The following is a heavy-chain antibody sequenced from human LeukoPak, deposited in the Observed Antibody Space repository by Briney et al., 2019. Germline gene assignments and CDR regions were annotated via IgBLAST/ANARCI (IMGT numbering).Heavy chain of an antibody. CDR2: ISYRTSHI. CDR1: GFTFSDCD. D-gene: IGHD6-13*01. V-gene: IGHV3-21*01. Sequence: GGSLRLSCTASGFTFSDCDMNWFRQAPGKGLEWVSSISYRTSHIYYADSVKGRFTISRDNAKNSLYLQMDSLSAEDTAVYFCGRAFPPLRTAAAGDYWGQGTLVTVSS. J-gene: IGHJ4*02. CDR3: GRAFPPLRTAAAGDY.